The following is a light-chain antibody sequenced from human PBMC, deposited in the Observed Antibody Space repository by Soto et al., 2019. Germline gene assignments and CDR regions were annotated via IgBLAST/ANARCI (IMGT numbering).Light chain of an antibody. Sequence: QSVLTQPHSASGTPGQRVTISCSGSSSNIGSNYVYWYQQLPGTAPKLLIYRNNQRPSGVPDRFSASKSGTSASLAISGLRFEDEADYYCAAWDYSLSGPVFGGGTKLTVL. CDR2: RNN. CDR1: SSNIGSNY. J-gene: IGLJ2*01. V-gene: IGLV1-47*01. CDR3: AAWDYSLSGPV.